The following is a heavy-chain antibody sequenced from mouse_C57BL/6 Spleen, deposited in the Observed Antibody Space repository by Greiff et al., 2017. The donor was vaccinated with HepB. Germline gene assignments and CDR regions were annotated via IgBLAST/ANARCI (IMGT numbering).Heavy chain of an antibody. D-gene: IGHD3-3*01. CDR1: GYTFTSYW. V-gene: IGHV1-69*01. CDR3: AREWAVGREGGYFDY. Sequence: QVPLQQPGAELVMPGASVTLSCKASGYTFTSYWMHWVKQRPGQGLEWIGESDPSDSYTNYNQKFKGKSTLTVDKSSSTAYMQLSSLTSEDSAVYYCAREWAVGREGGYFDYWGQGTTLTVSS. CDR2: SDPSDSYT. J-gene: IGHJ2*01.